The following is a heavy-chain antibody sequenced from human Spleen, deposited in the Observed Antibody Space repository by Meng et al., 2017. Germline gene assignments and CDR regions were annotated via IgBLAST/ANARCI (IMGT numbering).Heavy chain of an antibody. D-gene: IGHD5-24*01. CDR2: ISWSSGSI. J-gene: IGHJ4*02. CDR3: AKSEMATITDPPDY. Sequence: SLKISCAASGFTFDDYAMHWVRQAPGKDLEWVSGISWSSGSIGYADSVKGRFTISRDNAKNSLYLQMNSLRAEDTALYYCAKSEMATITDPPDYWGQGTLVTVSS. V-gene: IGHV3-9*01. CDR1: GFTFDDYA.